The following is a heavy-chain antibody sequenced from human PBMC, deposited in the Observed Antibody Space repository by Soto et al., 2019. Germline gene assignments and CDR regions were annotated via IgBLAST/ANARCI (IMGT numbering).Heavy chain of an antibody. J-gene: IGHJ5*02. V-gene: IGHV5-51*01. CDR1: GYSFTSYW. CDR2: IYPGDSDT. D-gene: IGHD5-18*01. CDR3: ARRDPPVDTAMAGWFDP. Sequence: PGESLKISCKGSGYSFTSYWIGWVRQMPGKGLEWMGIIYPGDSDTRYSPSFQGQVTISADKSISTAYLQWSSLKASDTAMYYCARRDPPVDTAMAGWFDPWGQGTLVTVSS.